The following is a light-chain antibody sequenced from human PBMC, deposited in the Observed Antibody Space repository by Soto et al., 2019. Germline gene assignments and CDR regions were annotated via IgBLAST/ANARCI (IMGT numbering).Light chain of an antibody. CDR2: GAS. CDR1: QSVSSSY. J-gene: IGKJ4*01. V-gene: IGKV3-20*01. CDR3: QQYATSPPT. Sequence: EIVLTQSPGTLSLSPGERATLSCRASQSVSSSYLAWYQQIPDQAPRLLLYGASSRATGIPDRFSGSGSGTDFTLTISRLEPEDFAVYYCQQYATSPPTFGGGTKVEIK.